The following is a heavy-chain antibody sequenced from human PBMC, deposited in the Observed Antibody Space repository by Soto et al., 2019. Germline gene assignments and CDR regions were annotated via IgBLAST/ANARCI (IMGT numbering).Heavy chain of an antibody. Sequence: EVQLLESGGGLAHPGGSLRLSCTASGFTFSNYAMAWVRQAPGRGPECVAGIYGSGRGIEYADSVKGRFTISRANSKNTVYLEMNSLRGDDTAVYYCAKDAVPGDGWWLLDHWGQGTVVTVSS. V-gene: IGHV3-23*05. J-gene: IGHJ4*02. CDR2: IYGSGRGI. CDR3: AKDAVPGDGWWLLDH. CDR1: GFTFSNYA. D-gene: IGHD2-21*02.